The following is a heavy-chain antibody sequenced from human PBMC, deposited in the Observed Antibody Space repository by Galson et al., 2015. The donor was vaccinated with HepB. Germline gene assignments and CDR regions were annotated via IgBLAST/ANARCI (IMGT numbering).Heavy chain of an antibody. CDR2: VSSTGRI. D-gene: IGHD4-23*01. Sequence: SETLSLTCHVSGSSISTYYWSWIRQPPGKGLEWIGYVSSTGRIKSNPSLQSRVTMSLEASKSQYSLNLTSVTAADTAMYFCARGAELPDYWGQGILVTVSS. CDR1: GSSISTYY. V-gene: IGHV4-59*01. J-gene: IGHJ4*02. CDR3: ARGAELPDY.